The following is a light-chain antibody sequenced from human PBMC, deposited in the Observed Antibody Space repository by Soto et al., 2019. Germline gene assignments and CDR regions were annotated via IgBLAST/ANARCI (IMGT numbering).Light chain of an antibody. CDR2: FAS. J-gene: IGKJ4*01. CDR1: QTVSNN. CDR3: QHYNQWPLT. V-gene: IGKV3-15*01. Sequence: EIVMTQSPATLSVSPGEKATLSCRASQTVSNNLAWYQQKPGQAPRLLIYFASTRATGIPAGFSGSGSGTEFTLTISSLQSEDFAIYYCQHYNQWPLTFGGGTKAETK.